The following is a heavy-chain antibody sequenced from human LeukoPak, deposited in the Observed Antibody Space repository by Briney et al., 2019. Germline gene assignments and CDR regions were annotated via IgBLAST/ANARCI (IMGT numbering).Heavy chain of an antibody. CDR1: GGSISSYY. Sequence: SETLSLTCTVSGGSISSYYWSWIRQPPGKGLEWIGYIYYSGSTNYNPSLKSRVTISVDTSKNQFSLKLSSVTAADTAVYYCASHRDIVVVNVWGKGTTVTVSS. CDR3: ASHRDIVVVNV. V-gene: IGHV4-59*08. D-gene: IGHD2-15*01. J-gene: IGHJ6*04. CDR2: IYYSGST.